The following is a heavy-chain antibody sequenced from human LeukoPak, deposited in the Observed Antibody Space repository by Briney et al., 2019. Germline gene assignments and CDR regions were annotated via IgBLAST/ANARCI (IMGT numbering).Heavy chain of an antibody. J-gene: IGHJ4*02. Sequence: PSETLSLTCAVSGGSISSGGYSWRWIRQPPGKGLEWIGYIYHSGSTYYNPALKSRVTISVDRSKNQFSLKLSSVTAADTAVYYCAGSYYYGSGSYYRTFDYWGQGTLVTVSS. CDR3: AGSYYYGSGSYYRTFDY. CDR2: IYHSGST. D-gene: IGHD3-10*01. CDR1: GGSISSGGYS. V-gene: IGHV4-30-2*01.